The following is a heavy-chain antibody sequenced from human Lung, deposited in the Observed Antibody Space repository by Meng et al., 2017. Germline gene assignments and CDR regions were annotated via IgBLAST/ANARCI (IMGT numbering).Heavy chain of an antibody. CDR2: ISHSGST. CDR1: GGSFSGYY. CDR3: TRAPLPAGRGLKNWFEP. V-gene: IGHV4-34*01. D-gene: IGHD2-2*01. Sequence: QVKLQQWGAGLLKPSETLSLTCGVDGGSFSGYYWSWIRQPPGKGLEWIGEISHSGSTNYNPSLKSLVTISVDTSKNQFSLQLTSVTAADTAMYYCTRAPLPAGRGLKNWFEPWGQGTLVTVSS. J-gene: IGHJ5*02.